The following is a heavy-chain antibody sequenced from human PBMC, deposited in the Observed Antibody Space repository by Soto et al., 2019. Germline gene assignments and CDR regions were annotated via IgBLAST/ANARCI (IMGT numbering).Heavy chain of an antibody. CDR1: GYTFTSYY. J-gene: IGHJ5*02. CDR3: ARGRGRGAPAANWFDP. CDR2: INPSGGST. Sequence: ASVKVSCKASGYTFTSYYMHWVRQAPGQGLEWMGIINPSGGSTSYAQKFQGRVTMTRDTSTSTVYMELSSLRSEDTAVYYCARGRGRGAPAANWFDPWGQGTLVTVSS. D-gene: IGHD6-25*01. V-gene: IGHV1-46*01.